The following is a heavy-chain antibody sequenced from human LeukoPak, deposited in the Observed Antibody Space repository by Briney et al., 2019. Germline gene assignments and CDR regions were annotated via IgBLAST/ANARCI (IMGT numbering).Heavy chain of an antibody. Sequence: GGSLRLSCAGSGFTFSNYWMSWVRQAPGKGLEWVANIKTDGSESYYVDSVKGRFTISRDNAKNSLYLQMNSLRAEDTAVYYCARLYSSSSGKAFDIWGQGTMVTVSS. V-gene: IGHV3-7*02. CDR1: GFTFSNYW. CDR3: ARLYSSSSGKAFDI. CDR2: IKTDGSES. D-gene: IGHD6-6*01. J-gene: IGHJ3*02.